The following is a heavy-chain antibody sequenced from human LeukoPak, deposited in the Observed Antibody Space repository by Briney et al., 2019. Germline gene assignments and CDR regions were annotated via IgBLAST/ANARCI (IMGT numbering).Heavy chain of an antibody. J-gene: IGHJ6*02. V-gene: IGHV4-4*02. D-gene: IGHD6-13*01. CDR2: IYHSGST. CDR1: GGSISSSNW. Sequence: SGTLSLTCAVSGGSISSSNWWSWVRQPPGKGLEWIGEIYHSGSTNYNPSLKSRVTISVDKSKNHYSLKLSSVTAPDTAVYYCARERSSWSYYYYGMDVWGQGTTVPVSS. CDR3: ARERSSWSYYYYGMDV.